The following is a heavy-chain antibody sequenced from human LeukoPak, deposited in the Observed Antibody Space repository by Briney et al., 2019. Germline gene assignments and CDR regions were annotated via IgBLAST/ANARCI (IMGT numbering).Heavy chain of an antibody. D-gene: IGHD2-15*01. CDR3: ARGVVAAPQTVDY. CDR2: ISGSGGAT. CDR1: GFTFNTYG. Sequence: GGSLRLSCAASGFTFNTYGMSWVRQAPGKGLEWVSGISGSGGATYYADSVKGRFTISRDDPHNTLYLQMNSLRAEDTAVYYCARGVVAAPQTVDYWGQGTLVTVSS. V-gene: IGHV3-23*01. J-gene: IGHJ4*02.